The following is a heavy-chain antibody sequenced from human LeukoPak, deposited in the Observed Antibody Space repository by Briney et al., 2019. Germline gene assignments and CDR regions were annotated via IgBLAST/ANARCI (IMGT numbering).Heavy chain of an antibody. Sequence: GGSLRLSCAASGFTFSSYAMHWGREAPGEGLEYVSAISSNGSYTYNAMTVKVRSTISRDNSKTTLYLQTRSLGAEDMAVYYCARDSVRGSTSLLNWFAPWGKGTLVTASS. CDR3: ARDSVRGSTSLLNWFAP. CDR1: GFTFSSYA. J-gene: IGHJ5*02. D-gene: IGHD2-2*01. V-gene: IGHV3-64*01. CDR2: ISSNGSYT.